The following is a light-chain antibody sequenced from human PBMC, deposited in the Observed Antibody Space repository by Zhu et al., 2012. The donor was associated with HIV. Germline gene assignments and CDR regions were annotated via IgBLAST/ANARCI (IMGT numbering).Light chain of an antibody. Sequence: DIQIDPVSILPVCICGDRVTITCRASQDISNSLAWYQQTPDKAPKLLIYSASTLQTGVPSRFSGSGSGTEFTLTVSGLQPEDFATYYCQQFSNFPITFGPGTNVDIK. CDR1: QDISNS. V-gene: IGKV1-9*01. J-gene: IGKJ3*01. CDR3: QQFSNFPIT. CDR2: SAS.